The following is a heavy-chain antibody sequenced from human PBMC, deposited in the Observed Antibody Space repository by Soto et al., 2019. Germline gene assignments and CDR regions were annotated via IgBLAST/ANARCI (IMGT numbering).Heavy chain of an antibody. J-gene: IGHJ4*02. D-gene: IGHD5-18*01. CDR1: GASITNDAFF. V-gene: IGHV4-31*03. Sequence: PSETLSLTCTVSGASITNDAFFWTWVRQDPEKGLEWLAYITYGGSIYYDPSLRSRLTVSIDKSKSQFSLNVRFVTAADTAVYYCAKMERTQLWLLVQNWGQGLLVTVSS. CDR3: AKMERTQLWLLVQN. CDR2: ITYGGSI.